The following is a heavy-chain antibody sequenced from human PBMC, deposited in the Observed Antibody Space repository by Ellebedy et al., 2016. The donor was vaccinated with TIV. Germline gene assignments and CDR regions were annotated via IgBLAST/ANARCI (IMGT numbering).Heavy chain of an antibody. J-gene: IGHJ2*01. V-gene: IGHV4-34*01. CDR2: IDHSGST. Sequence: SETLSLTXAVSGGSFSAYFWNWVRQPPGKGLEWIGEIDHSGSTKYNLSLKSRLTISVDMSKNQFSLKLTSVTAADTAVYFCARNFDFWGRGTLVTVSS. CDR3: ARNFDF. CDR1: GGSFSAYF.